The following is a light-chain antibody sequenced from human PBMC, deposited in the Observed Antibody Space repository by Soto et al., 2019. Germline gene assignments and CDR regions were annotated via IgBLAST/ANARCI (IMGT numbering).Light chain of an antibody. J-gene: IGLJ1*01. CDR3: ISNVGATTYV. V-gene: IGLV2-23*01. CDR2: EGI. Sequence: QSVLTQPASVSVAPGHAITISCRGTSSNIGGYNFVSWDQQHPGKAPKVIVYEGIKRPSGVSDRFSCSTSGITASLTSAGPPAEDAAENSCISNVGATTYVFGRGTKVTVL. CDR1: SSNIGGYNF.